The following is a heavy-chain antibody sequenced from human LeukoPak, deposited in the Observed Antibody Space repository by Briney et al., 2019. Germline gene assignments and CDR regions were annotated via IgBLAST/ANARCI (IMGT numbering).Heavy chain of an antibody. J-gene: IGHJ4*02. V-gene: IGHV4-59*12. D-gene: IGHD3-22*01. Sequence: SSETLSLTCTVSGGSISSYYWSWIRQPPGKGLEWIGYIYYSGSTNYNPSLKSRVTISVDTSKNQFSLKLSSVTAADTAVYYCARAAYYYDSSGYYYAYYFDYWGQGTLVTVSS. CDR3: ARAAYYYDSSGYYYAYYFDY. CDR2: IYYSGST. CDR1: GGSISSYY.